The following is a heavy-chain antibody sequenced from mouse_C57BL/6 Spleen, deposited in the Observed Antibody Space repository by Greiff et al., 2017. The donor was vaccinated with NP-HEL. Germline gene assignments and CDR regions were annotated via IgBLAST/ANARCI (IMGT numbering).Heavy chain of an antibody. CDR3: AREGTSHYFDY. V-gene: IGHV1-82*01. J-gene: IGHJ2*01. CDR2: IYPGDGDT. D-gene: IGHD3-3*01. CDR1: GYAFSSSW. Sequence: VQLVESGPELVKPGASVKISCKASGYAFSSSWMNWVKQRPGKGLEWIGRIYPGDGDTNYNGKFKGKATLTADKSSSTAYMQLSSLTSEDSAVYFCAREGTSHYFDYWGQGTTLTVSS.